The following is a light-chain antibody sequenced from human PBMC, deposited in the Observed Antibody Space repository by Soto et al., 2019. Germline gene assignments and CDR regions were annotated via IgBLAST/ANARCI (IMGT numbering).Light chain of an antibody. CDR1: QIISTY. J-gene: IGKJ4*01. CDR2: ATS. Sequence: DIQMTQSPPSLSASVGDRVTITCRASQIISTYLNWYQQKPGKAPKLLISATSTLQSGVPSRFSGSRSGTDFTLTISSLQPEDFATYYCQQSYGIPLTFGGGTKVEIK. V-gene: IGKV1-39*01. CDR3: QQSYGIPLT.